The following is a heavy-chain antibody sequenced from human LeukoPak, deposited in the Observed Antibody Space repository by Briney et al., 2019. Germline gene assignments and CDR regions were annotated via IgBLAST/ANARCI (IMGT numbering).Heavy chain of an antibody. Sequence: SETLSLTCTVSGGSITGYYWSWIRQPPGKGLEWIGYIYHSGGTNYSPSLESRVSISVDTSKNQFSLRLSSVAAADTAVYFCTRVGYSDSTLFDYWGPGTLVTVSS. CDR1: GGSITGYY. J-gene: IGHJ4*01. CDR3: TRVGYSDSTLFDY. D-gene: IGHD2-2*01. CDR2: IYHSGGT. V-gene: IGHV4-59*01.